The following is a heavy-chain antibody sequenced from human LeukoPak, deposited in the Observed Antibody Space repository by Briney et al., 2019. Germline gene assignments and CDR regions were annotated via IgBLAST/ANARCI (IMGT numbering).Heavy chain of an antibody. V-gene: IGHV3-23*01. J-gene: IGHJ3*02. CDR2: ISGSGGDT. D-gene: IGHD5-24*01. CDR3: ARDRDGYNYDAFDI. Sequence: PGGSLRLSCAASGFTFSTYAISWVRQAPGKGLEWVSPISGSGGDTFYADSVKGRFTISRDNSKNTLYLQMNSLRAEDTAIYYCARDRDGYNYDAFDIWGQGTMVTVSS. CDR1: GFTFSTYA.